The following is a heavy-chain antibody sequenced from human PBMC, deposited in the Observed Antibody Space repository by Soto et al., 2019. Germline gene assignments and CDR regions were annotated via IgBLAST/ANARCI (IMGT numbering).Heavy chain of an antibody. J-gene: IGHJ3*02. V-gene: IGHV3-15*01. Sequence: SGGSLRLSCAASGFTFSNAWMSWVRQAPGKGLEWVGRIKSKTDGGTTDYAAPVKGRFTISRDDSKNTLYLQMNSLKTEDTAVYYCTTLYYYDSSGYLAGYAFDIWGQGTMVTVSS. CDR3: TTLYYYDSSGYLAGYAFDI. CDR2: IKSKTDGGTT. D-gene: IGHD3-22*01. CDR1: GFTFSNAW.